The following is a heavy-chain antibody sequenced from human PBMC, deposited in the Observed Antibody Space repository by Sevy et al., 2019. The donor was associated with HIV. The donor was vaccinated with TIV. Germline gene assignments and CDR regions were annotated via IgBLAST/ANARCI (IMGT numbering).Heavy chain of an antibody. J-gene: IGHJ4*02. CDR2: ILHDGSNE. CDR1: RFNFSNYA. Sequence: GGSLRLSCAASRFNFSNYAMHWVRQAPGKGLEWVALILHDGSNEHYADSVKGRFTISRDNSQNTVYLQMNSPRPEDTAVYYCARDRLLSLLDFWGQGTLVTVSS. D-gene: IGHD2-21*01. V-gene: IGHV3-30*04. CDR3: ARDRLLSLLDF.